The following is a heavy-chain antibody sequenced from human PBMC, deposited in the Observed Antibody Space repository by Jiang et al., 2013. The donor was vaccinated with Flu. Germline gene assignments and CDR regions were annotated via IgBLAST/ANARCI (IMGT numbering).Heavy chain of an antibody. CDR1: GYTFTAYS. CDR3: ARSPVAGAGDY. V-gene: IGHV1-3*04. CDR2: INIDSGNT. D-gene: IGHD6-19*01. J-gene: IGHJ4*02. Sequence: SVKVSCKTSGYTFTAYSIHWVRQAPGQGLEWMGLINIDSGNTQYSQRFQGRVTFTRDTSASATYMDLSRLKSEDTAVYYCARSPVAGAGDYWGQGTLVTVSS.